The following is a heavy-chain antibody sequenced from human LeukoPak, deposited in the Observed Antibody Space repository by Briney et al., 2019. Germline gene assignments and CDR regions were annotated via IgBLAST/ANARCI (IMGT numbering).Heavy chain of an antibody. V-gene: IGHV1-69*05. CDR1: GGTFSSYA. CDR2: IIPIFGTA. J-gene: IGHJ6*03. D-gene: IGHD2-8*01. Sequence: SVKVSCKASGGTFSSYAISWVRQAPGQGLEWMGGIIPIFGTANYAQKFQGRVTITTDESTSTAYMELSSLRSEDTAVYYCARAGYCTNGVCYRRNYYYYMDVWGKGTTVTLSS. CDR3: ARAGYCTNGVCYRRNYYYYMDV.